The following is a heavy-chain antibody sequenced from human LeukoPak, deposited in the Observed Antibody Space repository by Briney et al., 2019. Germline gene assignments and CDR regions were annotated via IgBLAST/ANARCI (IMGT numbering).Heavy chain of an antibody. V-gene: IGHV3-30*19. Sequence: GGSLRLSCAASGFTFSSYGMHWVRQAPGMGLEWVAVISYDGSNKYYADSVKGRFTISRDNSKNTLYLQMNSLRAEDTAVYYCAREGGGGYDFWSGYYRGAFDIWGQGTMVTVSS. CDR2: ISYDGSNK. CDR1: GFTFSSYG. CDR3: AREGGGGYDFWSGYYRGAFDI. J-gene: IGHJ3*02. D-gene: IGHD3-3*01.